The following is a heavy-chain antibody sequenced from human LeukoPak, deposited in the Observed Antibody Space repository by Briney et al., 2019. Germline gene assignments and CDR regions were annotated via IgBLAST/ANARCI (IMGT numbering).Heavy chain of an antibody. CDR3: ARLLWYASDTFDI. CDR1: GFTVSSNY. Sequence: PGGSLRVSCAAAGFTVSSNYMSWVRQAPGEGLEWVSVTYSGGNTDYADSVKGRFTISRGNSKNTLYLQMNSLRAEDTAVYYCARLLWYASDTFDIWGQGTMVTVSS. CDR2: TYSGGNT. D-gene: IGHD6-13*01. J-gene: IGHJ3*02. V-gene: IGHV3-53*01.